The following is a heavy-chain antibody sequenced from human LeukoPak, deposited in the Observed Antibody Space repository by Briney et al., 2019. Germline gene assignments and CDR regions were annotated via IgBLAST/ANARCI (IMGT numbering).Heavy chain of an antibody. Sequence: SGGSLRLSCAASGFTFSDYYMSWIRQAPGKRLEWVSYISSSGSTIYYADSVKGRFTISRDNAKNSLYLQMNSLRAEDTAVYYCARSRSSDITMVRGVLDYWGQGTLVTVSS. J-gene: IGHJ4*02. CDR2: ISSSGSTI. V-gene: IGHV3-11*01. CDR3: ARSRSSDITMVRGVLDY. CDR1: GFTFSDYY. D-gene: IGHD3-10*01.